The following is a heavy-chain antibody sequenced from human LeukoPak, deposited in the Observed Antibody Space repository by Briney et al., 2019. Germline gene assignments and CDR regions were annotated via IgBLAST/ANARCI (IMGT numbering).Heavy chain of an antibody. Sequence: ASVKVSCKASGYTFTGYYMHWVRQAPGQGLEWMGWINPNSGGTNYAQKFQGRVTMTRDTSISTAYMELSRLRSDDTAVYYCARDLVSYSSGWYILGPKENWFDPWGQGTLVTVSS. V-gene: IGHV1-2*02. J-gene: IGHJ5*02. CDR2: INPNSGGT. CDR3: ARDLVSYSSGWYILGPKENWFDP. D-gene: IGHD6-13*01. CDR1: GYTFTGYY.